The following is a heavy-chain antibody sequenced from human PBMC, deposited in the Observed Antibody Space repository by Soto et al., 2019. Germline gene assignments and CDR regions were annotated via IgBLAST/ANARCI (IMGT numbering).Heavy chain of an antibody. Sequence: EVQLVESGGALVQPGGSLRLSCVGSGYTFSDYEMNWVRQAPGKGLEWVSYISTRSSTIFYADSVKGRFTIYRDNVKNSLYLQLTSLRDEDTAVYYCSRVQMDAHNWVDPWGQGTLVTVSS. CDR1: GYTFSDYE. CDR2: ISTRSSTI. V-gene: IGHV3-48*02. CDR3: SRVQMDAHNWVDP. D-gene: IGHD2-2*01. J-gene: IGHJ5*02.